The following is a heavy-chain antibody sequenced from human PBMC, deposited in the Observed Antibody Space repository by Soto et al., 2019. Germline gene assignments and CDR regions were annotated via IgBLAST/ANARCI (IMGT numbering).Heavy chain of an antibody. Sequence: ASVKVSCKASGYTFTNYGISWVRQAPGQGLEWMGWINTYNGNTNHAQKFQGRVTMTEDTSTDTAYMELSSLRSEDTAVYYCATPLGIMITFGGPQFDYWGQGTLVTVSS. V-gene: IGHV1-18*01. D-gene: IGHD3-16*01. CDR3: ATPLGIMITFGGPQFDY. J-gene: IGHJ4*02. CDR1: GYTFTNYG. CDR2: INTYNGNT.